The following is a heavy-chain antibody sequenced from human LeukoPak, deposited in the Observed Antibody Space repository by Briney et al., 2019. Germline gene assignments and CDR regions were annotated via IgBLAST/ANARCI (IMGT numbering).Heavy chain of an antibody. CDR1: GGSISSSSYY. CDR3: ARDYQGGYGDKTVDY. Sequence: PSETLSLTCTVSGGSISSSSYYWGWIRQPPGKGLEWIGSIYYSGSTYYNPSLKSRVTISVDTSKNQFSLKLSSVTAADTAVYYCARDYQGGYGDKTVDYWGQGTTVTVSS. J-gene: IGHJ4*02. D-gene: IGHD5-18*01. V-gene: IGHV4-39*02. CDR2: IYYSGST.